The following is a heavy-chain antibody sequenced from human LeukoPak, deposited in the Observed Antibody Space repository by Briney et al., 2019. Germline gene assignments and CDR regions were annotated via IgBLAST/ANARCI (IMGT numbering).Heavy chain of an antibody. V-gene: IGHV1-8*01. J-gene: IGHJ6*03. CDR3: ARERGYSYGGYYYYYVDV. Sequence: ASVKVSCKASGYTFTSYDINWVRQAPGQGLEWMGWMNPNSGNTGYAQKFQGRVTMTRNTSISTAYMELSSLRSEDTAVYYCARERGYSYGGYYYYYVDVWGKGTTVTISS. CDR1: GYTFTSYD. CDR2: MNPNSGNT. D-gene: IGHD5-18*01.